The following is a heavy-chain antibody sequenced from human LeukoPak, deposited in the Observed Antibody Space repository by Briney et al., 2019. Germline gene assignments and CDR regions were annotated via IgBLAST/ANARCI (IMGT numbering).Heavy chain of an antibody. J-gene: IGHJ4*02. CDR2: INHSGST. V-gene: IGHV4-34*01. CDR3: ARGVEVDTAMATIGGFDY. CDR1: GGSFSGYY. Sequence: SETLSLTCAVYGGSFSGYYWSWIRQPPGKGLEWIGEINHSGSTNHNPSLKSRVTISVDTSKNQFSLKLSSVTAADTAVYYCARGVEVDTAMATIGGFDYWGQGTLVTVSS. D-gene: IGHD5-18*01.